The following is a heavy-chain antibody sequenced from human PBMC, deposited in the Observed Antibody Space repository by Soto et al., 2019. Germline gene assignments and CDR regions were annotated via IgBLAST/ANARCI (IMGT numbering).Heavy chain of an antibody. V-gene: IGHV3-33*01. Sequence: GGSLRLSCAASGFTFSSYGMHWVRQAPGKGLEWVAVIWYDGSNKYYADSVKGRFTISRDNSKNTLYLQMNSLRAEDTAVYYCARGSSSSHGPLWYYYYGMDVWGQGTTVTVSS. CDR3: ARGSSSSHGPLWYYYYGMDV. CDR2: IWYDGSNK. CDR1: GFTFSSYG. J-gene: IGHJ6*02. D-gene: IGHD6-6*01.